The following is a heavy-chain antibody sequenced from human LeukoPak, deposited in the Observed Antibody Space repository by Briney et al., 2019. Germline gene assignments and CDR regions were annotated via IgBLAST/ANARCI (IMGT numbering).Heavy chain of an antibody. CDR1: GFTFSSYA. CDR2: ISGSGGST. CDR3: VRGYSYGYYFDY. J-gene: IGHJ4*02. Sequence: GGSLRLSCAASGFTFSSYAMSWVRQAPGKGLEWVSAISGSGGSTYYADSVKGRFTISRDNSKNTLYLQMNSLRAEDTAVYYCVRGYSYGYYFDYWGQGTLVTVSS. D-gene: IGHD5-18*01. V-gene: IGHV3-23*01.